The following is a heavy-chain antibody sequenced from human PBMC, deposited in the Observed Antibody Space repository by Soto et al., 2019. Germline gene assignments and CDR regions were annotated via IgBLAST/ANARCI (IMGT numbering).Heavy chain of an antibody. J-gene: IGHJ6*02. Sequence: SETLSLTCTVSGGSISSYYWSWIRQPPGKGLEWIGYIYYSGSTNYNPSLKSRVTISVDTSKNQFSLKLSSVTAADTAVYYCARASTVVTDVWGQGTXVTVSS. D-gene: IGHD4-17*01. CDR3: ARASTVVTDV. V-gene: IGHV4-59*01. CDR1: GGSISSYY. CDR2: IYYSGST.